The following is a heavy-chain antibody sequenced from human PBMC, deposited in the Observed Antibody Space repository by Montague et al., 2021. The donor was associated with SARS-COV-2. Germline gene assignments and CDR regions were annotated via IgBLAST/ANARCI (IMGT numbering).Heavy chain of an antibody. Sequence: SLRLSCAASGFTFSSYIMGRVRQAPGKGLEWVGSICTSGDKSYYXDSVKGRLTISRDNSENTLFLQMSSLTAEDTALYYCARWDFGSGTSRFDYWGQGTLVAVSS. CDR3: ARWDFGSGTSRFDY. D-gene: IGHD3-10*01. V-gene: IGHV3-23*01. CDR2: ICTSGDKS. CDR1: GFTFSSYI. J-gene: IGHJ4*02.